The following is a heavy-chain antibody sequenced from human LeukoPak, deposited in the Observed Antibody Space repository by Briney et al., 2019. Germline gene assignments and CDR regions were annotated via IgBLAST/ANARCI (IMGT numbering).Heavy chain of an antibody. V-gene: IGHV1-2*04. J-gene: IGHJ4*02. CDR3: ARSWLSGYVPYFDY. D-gene: IGHD5-12*01. CDR2: INPNSGGT. Sequence: ASVKFSCKASGYSFTDYALNWVRQAPGQGLEWMGWINPNSGGTNYAQKFQGWVTMTRDTSISTAYMELSRLRSDDTAVYYCARSWLSGYVPYFDYWGQGTLVTVSS. CDR1: GYSFTDYA.